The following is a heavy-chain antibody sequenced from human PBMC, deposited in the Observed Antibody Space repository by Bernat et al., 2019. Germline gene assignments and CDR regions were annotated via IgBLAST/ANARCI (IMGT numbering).Heavy chain of an antibody. CDR3: ARGAADRIAAAGTVFDP. CDR2: IYYSVST. J-gene: IGHJ5*02. CDR1: GGSISSGGYY. Sequence: QVQLQESGPGLVKPSQTLSLTCTVSGGSISSGGYYWSWIRQHPGKGLEWIGYIYYSVSTYSTPSLKSRVTISVDTSKNQFSLKLSSVTAADTAVYYCARGAADRIAAAGTVFDPWGQGTLVTVSS. V-gene: IGHV4-31*03. D-gene: IGHD6-13*01.